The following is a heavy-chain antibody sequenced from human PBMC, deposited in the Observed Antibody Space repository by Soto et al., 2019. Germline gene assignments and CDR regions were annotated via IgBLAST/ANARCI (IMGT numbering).Heavy chain of an antibody. J-gene: IGHJ5*01. CDR1: GYTFSGYH. CDR3: AREGATRRPSRPAIGWLES. D-gene: IGHD2-2*02. Sequence: ASVKVSCKGSGYTFSGYHMHWVLQAPGQGLEWMGWINVYNGETNIAQKFQGRVAMTRDTSITTAYVELSRLRFDDTAVYFCAREGATRRPSRPAIGWLESWGQGTLVTVSS. V-gene: IGHV1-2*02. CDR2: INVYNGET.